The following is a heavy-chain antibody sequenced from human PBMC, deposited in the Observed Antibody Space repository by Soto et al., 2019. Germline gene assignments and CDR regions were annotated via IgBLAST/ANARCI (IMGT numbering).Heavy chain of an antibody. CDR1: GYTFTSYA. V-gene: IGHV1-3*01. CDR2: INAGNGNT. J-gene: IGHJ5*02. Sequence: ASLKVSCKPSGYTFTSYAMHWVRQAPGQRLEWMGWINAGNGNTKYSQKFQGRVTITRDTSASTAYMELSSLRSEDTAVYYCARGTRITIFGVVIHGPKGGFWFDPWGQGTLVTVSS. D-gene: IGHD3-3*01. CDR3: ARGTRITIFGVVIHGPKGGFWFDP.